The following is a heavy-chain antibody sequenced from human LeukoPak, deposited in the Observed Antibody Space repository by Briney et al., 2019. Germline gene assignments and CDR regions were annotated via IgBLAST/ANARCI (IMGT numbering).Heavy chain of an antibody. CDR3: AKDAHYGDYVSDY. CDR2: IKQDGSVK. D-gene: IGHD4-17*01. V-gene: IGHV3-7*03. CDR1: GFTFSSYW. J-gene: IGHJ4*02. Sequence: GGSLRLSCAASGFTFSSYWLSWVRQAPGKGLEWVANIKQDGSVKYYVDSVKGRFTISRDNAENSLYLQMHSLRAEDTAVYYCAKDAHYGDYVSDYWGQGTLVTVSS.